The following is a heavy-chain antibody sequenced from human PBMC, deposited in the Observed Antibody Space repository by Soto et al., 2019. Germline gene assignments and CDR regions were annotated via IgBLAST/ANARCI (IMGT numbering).Heavy chain of an antibody. CDR1: GFTFSSYG. V-gene: IGHV3-30*18. CDR3: AKDRGVDIVVVPSAIGSILYYFDY. CDR2: IAYDGSNK. D-gene: IGHD2-2*01. J-gene: IGHJ4*02. Sequence: QVQLVESGGGVVQPGRSLRLSCAASGFTFSSYGMHWVRQAPGKGLEWVAGIAYDGSNKYYADSVKGRFTISRDNSKNTPYLQMTSLRAEATAVYYSAKDRGVDIVVVPSAIGSILYYFDYWGQGTLVTVSS.